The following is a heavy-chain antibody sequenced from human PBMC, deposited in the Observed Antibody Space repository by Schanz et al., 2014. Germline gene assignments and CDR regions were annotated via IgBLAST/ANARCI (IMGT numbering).Heavy chain of an antibody. J-gene: IGHJ6*02. Sequence: VELVESGGGLVKPGGSLRLSCAASGFTFSSYSMSWVRQAPGKGLGWVSFISSSSDYINYADSVKGRFTISRDNSRNTLSLQMNSLRAEDTAVYYCTKDTIGYQKPIDVWGQGTTVTVSS. CDR2: ISSSSDYI. CDR1: GFTFSSYS. V-gene: IGHV3-21*04. CDR3: TKDTIGYQKPIDV. D-gene: IGHD2-8*01.